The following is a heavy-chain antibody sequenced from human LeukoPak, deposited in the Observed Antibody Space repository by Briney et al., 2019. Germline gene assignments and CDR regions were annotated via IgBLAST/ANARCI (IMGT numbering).Heavy chain of an antibody. J-gene: IGHJ3*02. CDR1: GYTFTSHA. Sequence: GASVKVSCKASGYTFTSHAMHWVRQAPGQRLEWMGWINAGNGNTKYSQKLQGRVTMTRDTSATTAYMELSSLRSEDTAVYYCARDHGSTKEDDACGIWGQGTMVTVSS. D-gene: IGHD6-13*01. CDR2: INAGNGNT. CDR3: ARDHGSTKEDDACGI. V-gene: IGHV1-3*01.